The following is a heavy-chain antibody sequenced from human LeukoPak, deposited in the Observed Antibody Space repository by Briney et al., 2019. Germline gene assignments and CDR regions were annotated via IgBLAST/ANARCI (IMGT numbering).Heavy chain of an antibody. CDR2: INPNSGDT. Sequence: ASVKVSCKASGYTFTGYHMHWVRRAPGQGLEWMGRINPNSGDTNYAQKFQGRVTMTRDTSVSTAYMELSRLRSDDTAVYYCARDYCSSTSCLFDYWGQGTLVTVSS. V-gene: IGHV1-2*06. J-gene: IGHJ4*02. CDR3: ARDYCSSTSCLFDY. CDR1: GYTFTGYH. D-gene: IGHD2-2*01.